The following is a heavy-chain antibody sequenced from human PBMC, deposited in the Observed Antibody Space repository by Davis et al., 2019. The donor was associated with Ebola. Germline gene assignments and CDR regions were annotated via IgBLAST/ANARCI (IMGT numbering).Heavy chain of an antibody. CDR2: IKQDGSDK. J-gene: IGHJ4*02. D-gene: IGHD6-19*01. Sequence: PGGSLRLSCAASGFTFSGYWMNWVRQAPGKGLEWVANIKQDGSDKYYVDSVKGRFTISRDNAKNSLYLQINSLRVEDTAVYYCATAGEVSGWGEFVDYWGQGVLVTVSS. CDR3: ATAGEVSGWGEFVDY. V-gene: IGHV3-7*01. CDR1: GFTFSGYW.